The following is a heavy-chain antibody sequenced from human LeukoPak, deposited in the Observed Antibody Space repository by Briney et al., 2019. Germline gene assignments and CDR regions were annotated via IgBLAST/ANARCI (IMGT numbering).Heavy chain of an antibody. J-gene: IGHJ6*02. CDR3: ARVTRSYYVGIDV. CDR2: IYYSGST. V-gene: IGHV4-59*01. CDR1: GGSISSYY. Sequence: SETLSLTCTVSGGSISSYYWSWIRQPPGKGLEWIGYIYYSGSTNYNPSLKSRVTISVDTSKNQFSLKLSSVTAADTAVYYCARVTRSYYVGIDVWGQGTTVTVSS. D-gene: IGHD1-26*01.